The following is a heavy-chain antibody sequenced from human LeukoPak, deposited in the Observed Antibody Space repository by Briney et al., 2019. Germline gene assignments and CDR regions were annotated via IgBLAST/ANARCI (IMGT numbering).Heavy chain of an antibody. CDR2: ISYDGSNK. CDR1: GFTFSSYG. J-gene: IGHJ6*02. D-gene: IGHD2-2*01. V-gene: IGHV3-30*03. CDR3: ARDSLVLSKNRYCSSTSCYYGAYGMDV. Sequence: GGSLRLSCAASGFTFSSYGMHWVRQAPGKGLEWVAVISYDGSNKYYADSVKGRFTISRDNSKNTLYLQMNSLRAEDTAVYYCARDSLVLSKNRYCSSTSCYYGAYGMDVWGQGTTVTVSS.